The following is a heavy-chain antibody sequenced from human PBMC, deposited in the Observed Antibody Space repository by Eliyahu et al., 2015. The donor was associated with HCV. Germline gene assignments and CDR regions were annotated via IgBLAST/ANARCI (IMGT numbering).Heavy chain of an antibody. CDR2: ISSSSSTI. Sequence: EVQLVESGGGLVQPGGSLRLSCAATGFTFSSYSMNWVRQAPGKGLGWVSYISSSSSTIYYADSVKGRFTISRDNAKNSLYLQMNSLRDEDTAVYYCARDFLHGGYGDYYFDYWGQGTLVTVSS. CDR3: ARDFLHGGYGDYYFDY. J-gene: IGHJ4*02. CDR1: GFTFSSYS. V-gene: IGHV3-48*02. D-gene: IGHD4-17*01.